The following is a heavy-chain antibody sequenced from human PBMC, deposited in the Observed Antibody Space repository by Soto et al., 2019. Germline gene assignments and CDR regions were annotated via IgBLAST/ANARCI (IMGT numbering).Heavy chain of an antibody. J-gene: IGHJ6*02. CDR1: GGSISSSNW. D-gene: IGHD6-13*01. CDR2: IYHSGST. CDR3: GRDLSSGGSSSWSGGYYYYYYGMDV. Sequence: PSETLSLTCAVSGGSISSSNWWSWVRQPPGKGLEWIGEIYHSGSTNYNPSLKSRVTISVDKSKNQFSLKLSSVTAADTAVYYYGRDLSSGGSSSWSGGYYYYYYGMDVWGQGTTVTVSS. V-gene: IGHV4-4*02.